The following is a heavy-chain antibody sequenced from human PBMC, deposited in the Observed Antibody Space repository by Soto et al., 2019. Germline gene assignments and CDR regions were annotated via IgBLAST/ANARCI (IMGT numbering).Heavy chain of an antibody. Sequence: EVQLVESGGGLVQPGGSLRLSCAASGFTVSSYWMHWVRQAPGKGLVWVSRINSDGSSTSYAYSVKGRFTISRDNAKNTLYLQMNSLRAEDTAVYYCARNNRGWGAFDIWGQGTMVPVSS. CDR2: INSDGSST. V-gene: IGHV3-74*01. CDR3: ARNNRGWGAFDI. CDR1: GFTVSSYW. J-gene: IGHJ3*02. D-gene: IGHD6-19*01.